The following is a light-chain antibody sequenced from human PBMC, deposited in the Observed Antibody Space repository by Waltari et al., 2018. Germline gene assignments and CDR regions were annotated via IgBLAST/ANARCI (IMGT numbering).Light chain of an antibody. V-gene: IGKV3-20*01. CDR2: GAS. CDR1: QSVSRSY. Sequence: EIVLTQSPGTLSLSPGERATLSCRASQSVSRSYLAWYQQKPGQAPRLLIYGASSRATGIPDRFSCSGSGTDFTLTISRLEPEDFAVYYCQQYGSSPYTFGQGTKLEIK. CDR3: QQYGSSPYT. J-gene: IGKJ2*01.